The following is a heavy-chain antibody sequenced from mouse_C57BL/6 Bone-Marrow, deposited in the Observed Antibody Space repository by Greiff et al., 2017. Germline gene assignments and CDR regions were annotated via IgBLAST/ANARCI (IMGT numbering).Heavy chain of an antibody. Sequence: VKLVESGAELVRPGASVKLSCKASGYTFTDYYINWVKQRPGQGLEWIARIYPGSGNTYYNEKFKGKATLTAEKSSSTAYMQLSSLTSEDSAVYFCARSEITTVPWFAYWGQGTLVTVSA. D-gene: IGHD1-1*01. J-gene: IGHJ3*01. CDR1: GYTFTDYY. CDR3: ARSEITTVPWFAY. CDR2: IYPGSGNT. V-gene: IGHV1-76*01.